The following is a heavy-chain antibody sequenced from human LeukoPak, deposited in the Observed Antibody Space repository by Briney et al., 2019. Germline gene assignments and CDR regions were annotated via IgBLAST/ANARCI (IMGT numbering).Heavy chain of an antibody. V-gene: IGHV3-33*06. D-gene: IGHD3-10*01. J-gene: IGHJ4*02. CDR2: IWYDGSNK. CDR3: AKDVRNYYGSGSYKRSDY. CDR1: GFTFSSYG. Sequence: PGRSLRLSCAASGFTFSSYGMHWVRQAPGKGLEWVAVIWYDGSNKYYADSVKGRFTISRDNSKNTLYLQMNSLRAEDTAVYYCAKDVRNYYGSGSYKRSDYWGQGALVTVSS.